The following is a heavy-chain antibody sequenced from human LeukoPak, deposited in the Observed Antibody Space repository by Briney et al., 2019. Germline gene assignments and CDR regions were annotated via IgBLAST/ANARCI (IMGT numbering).Heavy chain of an antibody. D-gene: IGHD6-19*01. CDR3: ARSPRWLEYYFDY. Sequence: GGSLRLSCAASGFTVSSNYMSWVRQAPGKGLEWVSVIYSGGSTYYADSVKGRFTISRDNSKNTLYLQMNSLRAEDTAVYYCARSPRWLEYYFDYWGQGTLVTVSS. CDR1: GFTVSSNY. V-gene: IGHV3-66*01. J-gene: IGHJ4*02. CDR2: IYSGGST.